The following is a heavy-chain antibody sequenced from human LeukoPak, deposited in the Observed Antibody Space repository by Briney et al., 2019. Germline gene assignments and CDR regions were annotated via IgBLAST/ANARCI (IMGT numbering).Heavy chain of an antibody. J-gene: IGHJ4*02. Sequence: QPGRSLRLSCAASGFTFSTYAMSWVRQAPGKGLEWVSAISGSGGSTFYADSVKGRFTISRDNTKNTLYLQMNSLRGEDTAVYYCAKRPIVAADGTDYWGQGTLVTVSS. CDR3: AKRPIVAADGTDY. V-gene: IGHV3-23*01. CDR2: ISGSGGST. CDR1: GFTFSTYA. D-gene: IGHD6-13*01.